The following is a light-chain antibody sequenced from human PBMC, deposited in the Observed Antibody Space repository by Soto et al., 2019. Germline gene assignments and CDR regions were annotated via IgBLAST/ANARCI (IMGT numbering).Light chain of an antibody. V-gene: IGKV3-15*01. CDR2: GAS. Sequence: EIVMTQSPDTLSVSPGERVTLSCRASQSISTYLAWYQHKPGQAPRLLIYGASTRATGIPARFSGSGSGTEFTLTISSLQSEDFAIYYCQQYNKWLPLTFGGGTKVEIK. CDR1: QSISTY. J-gene: IGKJ4*01. CDR3: QQYNKWLPLT.